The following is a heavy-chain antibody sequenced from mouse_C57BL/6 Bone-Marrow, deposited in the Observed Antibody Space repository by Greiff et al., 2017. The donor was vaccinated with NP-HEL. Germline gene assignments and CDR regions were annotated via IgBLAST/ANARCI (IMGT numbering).Heavy chain of an antibody. D-gene: IGHD1-1*01. CDR3: AREGYYGSSDAMDY. CDR1: GYAFTNYL. Sequence: VQLKQSGAELVRPGTSVKVSCKASGYAFTNYLIEWVKQRPGQGLEWIGVINPGSGGTNYNEKFKGKATLTADKSSSTAYMQLSSLTSEDSAVYFCAREGYYGSSDAMDYWGQGTSVTVSS. V-gene: IGHV1-54*01. CDR2: INPGSGGT. J-gene: IGHJ4*01.